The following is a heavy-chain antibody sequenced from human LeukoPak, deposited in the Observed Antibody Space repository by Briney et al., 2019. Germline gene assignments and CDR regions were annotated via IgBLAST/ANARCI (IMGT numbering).Heavy chain of an antibody. CDR2: INPSGGST. J-gene: IGHJ4*02. V-gene: IGHV1-46*01. CDR1: GYTFTSYY. D-gene: IGHD3-3*01. Sequence: ASVNVSCKASGYTFTSYYMHWVRQAPGQGLEWMGIINPSGGSTSYAQKIQGSITMTRDTSTSTVYMELSSMRSEDTAVYYCARGGYYDFWSGYYTFFDYWGQGTLVTVSS. CDR3: ARGGYYDFWSGYYTFFDY.